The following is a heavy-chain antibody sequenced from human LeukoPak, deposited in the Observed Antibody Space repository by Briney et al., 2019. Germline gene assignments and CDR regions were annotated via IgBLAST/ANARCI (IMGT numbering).Heavy chain of an antibody. V-gene: IGHV1-46*01. CDR1: GYTFTSYY. J-gene: IGHJ4*02. CDR3: ARDLNPLAAQTPLGY. CDR2: ISPSGGST. D-gene: IGHD6-13*01. Sequence: ASVKVSCKASGYTFTSYYMHWVRQAPGQGLEWMGIISPSGGSTSYAQKFQGRVTMTRDTSTSTVYMELSSLRSEDTAVYYCARDLNPLAAQTPLGYWGQGTLVTVSS.